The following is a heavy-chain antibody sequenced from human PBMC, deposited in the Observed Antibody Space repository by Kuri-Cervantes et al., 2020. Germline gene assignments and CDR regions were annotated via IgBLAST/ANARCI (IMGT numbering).Heavy chain of an antibody. CDR1: GGSFSGYY. J-gene: IGHJ3*01. Sequence: SETLSLTCAVYGGSFSGYYWSWIRQPPGKGLEWIGEINHSGSTNYNPSLKSRVTISVDTSKNQFSLKLSSVTAADTAVYYCARDNRLRYYDSSGPFQKVSWGNAFDVWGQGIMVTVSS. CDR3: ARDNRLRYYDSSGPFQKVSWGNAFDV. D-gene: IGHD3-22*01. CDR2: INHSGST. V-gene: IGHV4-34*01.